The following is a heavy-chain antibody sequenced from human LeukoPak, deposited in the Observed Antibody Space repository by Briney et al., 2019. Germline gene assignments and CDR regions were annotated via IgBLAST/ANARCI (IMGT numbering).Heavy chain of an antibody. CDR3: ATGAYCGGDCYQDFDY. V-gene: IGHV4-4*07. Sequence: SETLSLTCTVSGGSISSYYWSWIRQPAGKGLEWIGRIYTSGSTNYNPSLKSRVTMSVDTSKNQFSLKLSSVTAADTAVYYCATGAYCGGDCYQDFDYWGQGTLVTVSS. CDR2: IYTSGST. J-gene: IGHJ4*02. CDR1: GGSISSYY. D-gene: IGHD2-21*02.